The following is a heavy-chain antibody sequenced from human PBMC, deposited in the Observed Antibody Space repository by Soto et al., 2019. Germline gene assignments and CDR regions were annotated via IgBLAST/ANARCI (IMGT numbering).Heavy chain of an antibody. CDR2: INPNSGGT. Sequence: WASVKVSCKASGYTFTGYYMHWVRQAPGQGLEWMGWINPNSGGTNYEQKFEGRVTMTRDASISTAYMELSRLRSDDTAVYYCARDPGGCDSTSCYNLYYFDYWGQGTLVTVSS. D-gene: IGHD2-2*02. CDR1: GYTFTGYY. V-gene: IGHV1-2*02. CDR3: ARDPGGCDSTSCYNLYYFDY. J-gene: IGHJ4*02.